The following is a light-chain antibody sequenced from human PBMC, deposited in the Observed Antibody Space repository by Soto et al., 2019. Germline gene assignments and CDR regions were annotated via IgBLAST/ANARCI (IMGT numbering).Light chain of an antibody. CDR3: TSHTNRNSWV. Sequence: QSALTQPASVSGSPGQSITISCTGTSSDVGAYNFVSWYQQHPGKAPKLIIYEVNNRPSGISNRFSGSKSGNTASLTISGLQAEDEADYYCTSHTNRNSWVFGGGTKLTVL. CDR1: SSDVGAYNF. CDR2: EVN. J-gene: IGLJ3*02. V-gene: IGLV2-14*01.